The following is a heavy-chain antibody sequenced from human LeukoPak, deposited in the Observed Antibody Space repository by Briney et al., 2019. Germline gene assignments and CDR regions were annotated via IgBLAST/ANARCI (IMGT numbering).Heavy chain of an antibody. J-gene: IGHJ4*02. V-gene: IGHV1-69*04. CDR2: IIPILGIA. CDR1: GGTFSSYA. D-gene: IGHD2-21*01. Sequence: GASVKVSCKASGGTFSSYAISWVRQAPGQGLEWMGRIIPILGIANYAQKFQGRVTITADKSTSTAYMELSSLRSEDTAVYYCARSGGDVKSEVDYWGQGTLVTVSS. CDR3: ARSGGDVKSEVDY.